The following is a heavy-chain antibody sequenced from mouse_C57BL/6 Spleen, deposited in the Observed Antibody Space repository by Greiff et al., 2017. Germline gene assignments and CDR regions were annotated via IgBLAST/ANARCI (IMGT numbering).Heavy chain of an antibody. CDR2: INPSSGYT. CDR3: ARRGNPYDLDY. V-gene: IGHV1-4*01. CDR1: GYTFTSYT. Sequence: VQLQQSGAELARPGASVKMSCKASGYTFTSYTMHWVKQRPGQGLEWIGYINPSSGYTKYNQKFKDKATLTADKSSSTAYMQLSSLTSEDAAVYYGARRGNPYDLDYWGQGTTLTVSS. J-gene: IGHJ2*01. D-gene: IGHD2-1*01.